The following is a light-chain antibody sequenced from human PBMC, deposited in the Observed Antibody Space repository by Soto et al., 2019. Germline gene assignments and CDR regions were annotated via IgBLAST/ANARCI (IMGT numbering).Light chain of an antibody. CDR1: QGISSY. V-gene: IGKV1-9*01. CDR2: AAY. J-gene: IGKJ4*01. Sequence: DIQLTQSPSLLSASVGDTVTITCRASQGISSYLACYQQKPGKAPKLLIFAAYILQTGVPSRFSGGGSGTEFTLTISSLQPEDFATYYCQQRNSYPLTFGGGTKVEIK. CDR3: QQRNSYPLT.